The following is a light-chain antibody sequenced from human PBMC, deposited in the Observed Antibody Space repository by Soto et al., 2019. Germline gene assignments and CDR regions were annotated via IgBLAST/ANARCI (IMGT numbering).Light chain of an antibody. CDR3: QQYSRSRALT. Sequence: EVVLTQSPGTLSLSPGERATLSCRASEGVASSSLAWYQQKPGQAPRLLIYKTSSRATGTPDRFSGSGSGTDFTLTIIRLKREDSAVYYCQQYSRSRALTFGGGTKVEIK. CDR2: KTS. V-gene: IGKV3-20*01. J-gene: IGKJ4*01. CDR1: EGVASSS.